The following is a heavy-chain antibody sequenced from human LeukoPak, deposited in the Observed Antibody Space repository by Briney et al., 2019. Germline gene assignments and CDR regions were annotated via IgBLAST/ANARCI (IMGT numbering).Heavy chain of an antibody. V-gene: IGHV3-48*04. D-gene: IGHD1-1*01. CDR1: GFTFSTYS. CDR3: ARILERLRGHYYYGMDV. Sequence: GGSLRLSCAASGFTFSTYSMNWVRQAPGKGLEWVSYISSSSMTVYFADSVKGRFTISRDNAKNALYLQMNSLRAEDTAVYYCARILERLRGHYYYGMDVWGQGTTVTVSS. CDR2: ISSSSMTV. J-gene: IGHJ6*02.